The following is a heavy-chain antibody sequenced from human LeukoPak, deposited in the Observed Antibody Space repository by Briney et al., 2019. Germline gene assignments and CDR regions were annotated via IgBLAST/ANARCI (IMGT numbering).Heavy chain of an antibody. CDR3: AREGSYSQKFDH. CDR1: GLTFSSYS. CDR2: ISSGSDYI. V-gene: IGHV3-21*01. D-gene: IGHD1-26*01. J-gene: IGHJ5*02. Sequence: GGSLRLSCAASGLTFSSYSMNWVRQAPGKGLEWVSSISSGSDYIYYADSVKGRFTISRDNAKNSLYLQMNSLRAEDTAVYFCAREGSYSQKFDHWGQGTQVTVSS.